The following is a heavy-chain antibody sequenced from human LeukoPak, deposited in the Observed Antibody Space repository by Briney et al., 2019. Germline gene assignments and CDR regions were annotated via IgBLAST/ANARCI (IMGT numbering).Heavy chain of an antibody. CDR2: INPNSGGT. CDR3: AAVAVSYYYGMDV. J-gene: IGHJ6*04. D-gene: IGHD6-19*01. Sequence: ASVKVSCKASGYTFTGYYMHWVRQAPGQGLEWMGWINPNSGGTNYAQKFQGRVTIARDMSTSTAYMELSSLRSEDTAVYYCAAVAVSYYYGMDVWGKGTTVTVSS. V-gene: IGHV1-2*02. CDR1: GYTFTGYY.